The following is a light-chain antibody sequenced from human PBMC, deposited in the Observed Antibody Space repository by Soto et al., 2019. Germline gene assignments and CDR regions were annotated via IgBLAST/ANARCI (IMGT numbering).Light chain of an antibody. J-gene: IGLJ7*01. CDR2: EVS. CDR3: SSYTSSSTAV. CDR1: SSDVGGYNY. V-gene: IGLV2-14*01. Sequence: QSALTQPASVSGSPGQSITISCTGTSSDVGGYNYVSWCQQHPGKAPKLMIYEVSNRPSGVSNRFSGSKSGNTASLTISGLQAEDEADYYCSSYTSSSTAVFGGGTQLTVL.